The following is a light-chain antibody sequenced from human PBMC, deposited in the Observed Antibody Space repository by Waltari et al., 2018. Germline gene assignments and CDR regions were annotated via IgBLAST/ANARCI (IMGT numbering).Light chain of an antibody. Sequence: QSVLTQPPSVSGATGQRVTISCTWSSSNIGAGFDVTWYQQLPGTAPKLLIYGNSNRPSGVPDRFSGSKSGTSASLAITGLQAEDEADYYCQSYDSSLSGSVVFGGGTKLTVL. J-gene: IGLJ2*01. CDR2: GNS. V-gene: IGLV1-40*01. CDR3: QSYDSSLSGSVV. CDR1: SSNIGAGFD.